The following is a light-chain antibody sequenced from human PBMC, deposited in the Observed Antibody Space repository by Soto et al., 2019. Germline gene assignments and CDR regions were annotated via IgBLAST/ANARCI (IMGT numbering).Light chain of an antibody. CDR3: QQVNSYPLT. CDR2: AAS. V-gene: IGKV1-9*01. CDR1: QGISSY. Sequence: DIQMTQSPSSLSASVGDRVTITCRADQGISSYLAWHQQKPGKAPKLLIYAASTLQSGVPSRFSGSGSGTDFTLTISSLQPEDFATYYCQQVNSYPLTFGGGTKVDI. J-gene: IGKJ4*01.